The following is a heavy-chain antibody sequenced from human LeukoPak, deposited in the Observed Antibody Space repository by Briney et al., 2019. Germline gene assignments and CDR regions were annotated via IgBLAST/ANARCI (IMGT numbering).Heavy chain of an antibody. CDR2: ISSSSGYI. CDR1: GFTFSSYS. D-gene: IGHD4/OR15-4a*01. V-gene: IGHV3-21*01. CDR3: ASAMVEEPGY. Sequence: GGSLRLSCAASGFTFSSYSMNWVRQAPGKGLEWVSSISSSSGYIYYADSVKGRFTISRDNAKNSLYLQMNSLRAEDTAVYYCASAMVEEPGYWGQGTLVTVSS. J-gene: IGHJ4*02.